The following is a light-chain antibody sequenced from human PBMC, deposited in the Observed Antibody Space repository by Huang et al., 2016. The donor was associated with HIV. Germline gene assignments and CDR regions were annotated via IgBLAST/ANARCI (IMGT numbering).Light chain of an antibody. Sequence: EIAMTQSPATLSVSPGERATLSSRASQSVRSNLAWYQQKPGQAPRLLIYGASTRPTGIPARFSCSGSGTEFTLTISSLQSEDFAVYYCQQYDNWPPLTFGGGTKVEI. J-gene: IGKJ4*01. CDR1: QSVRSN. V-gene: IGKV3-15*01. CDR2: GAS. CDR3: QQYDNWPPLT.